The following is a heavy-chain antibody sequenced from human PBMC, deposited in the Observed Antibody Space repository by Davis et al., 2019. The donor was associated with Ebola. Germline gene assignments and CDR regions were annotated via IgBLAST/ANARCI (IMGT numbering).Heavy chain of an antibody. CDR1: GFTFSVSA. Sequence: GGSLRLSCAASGFTFSVSAVHWVRQASGRGLEWVGRIRTKTNRYATAYAASVKGRFTVSRDDSRSMAYLHMNSLKTEDTAVYYCTRLDYGMDFWGQGTTVTVSS. CDR2: IRTKTNRYAT. J-gene: IGHJ6*02. CDR3: TRLDYGMDF. V-gene: IGHV3-73*01.